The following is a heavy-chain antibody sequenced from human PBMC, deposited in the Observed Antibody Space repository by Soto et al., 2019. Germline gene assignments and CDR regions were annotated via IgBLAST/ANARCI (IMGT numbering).Heavy chain of an antibody. D-gene: IGHD5-18*01. CDR3: ARWKYSYANLHGDGFDP. Sequence: QVQLQESGPALVKPSDTLSLTCAVSGGSLSSGSYYWRWIRQPPGTRLEWLGYIDRGGSTKYNPSLKSRVTISIDTSENQFSLKLGSVTAADTAVYYCARWKYSYANLHGDGFDPWGKATLVTVYS. CDR1: GGSLSSGSYY. J-gene: IGHJ5*02. CDR2: IDRGGST. V-gene: IGHV4-61*01.